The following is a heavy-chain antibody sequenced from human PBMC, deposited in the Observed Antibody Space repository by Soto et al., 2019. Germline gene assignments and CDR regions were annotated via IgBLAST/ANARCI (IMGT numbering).Heavy chain of an antibody. J-gene: IGHJ4*02. CDR2: IFSTDEK. V-gene: IGHV2-26*01. CDR3: GRILRHKYYPPDY. D-gene: IGHD1-26*01. CDR1: GISLSNDRTG. Sequence: SGPTLVNPTEPLTLTCTVSGISLSNDRTGVSWIRQPPGKALEWLAHIFSTDEKSYSTSLKNRLTISKDTSKRQVVLIMTNMVPVDTGTYFCGRILRHKYYPPDYWGQGSQVTVPQ.